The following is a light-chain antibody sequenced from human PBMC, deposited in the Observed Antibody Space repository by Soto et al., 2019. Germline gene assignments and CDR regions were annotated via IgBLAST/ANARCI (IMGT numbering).Light chain of an antibody. CDR3: AAWDESLNGLV. CDR1: SSNIGPNA. Sequence: HSVLTQPPSASGTPGQKVTISCSGSSSNIGPNAVNWYQQLPGTAPKRLLYNNNQRPSGVSDRFSGSKSGTSASLAISGLQSYDASEYHCAAWDESLNGLVFGTGTKLTVL. J-gene: IGLJ1*01. CDR2: NNN. V-gene: IGLV1-44*01.